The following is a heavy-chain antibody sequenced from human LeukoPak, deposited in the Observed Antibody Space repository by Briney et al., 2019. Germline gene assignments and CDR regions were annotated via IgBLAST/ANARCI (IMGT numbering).Heavy chain of an antibody. V-gene: IGHV4-59*01. CDR1: GGSISSYY. J-gene: IGHJ6*02. D-gene: IGHD3-10*01. Sequence: PSETLSLTCTVSGGSISSYYWSWIRQPPGKGLEWIGYIYYSGSTNYNPSLKSRVTISVDTSKNQFSLKLSSVTAADTAVYYCARYYGSGSYDLPYYYYGMDVGGQGTTVTVSS. CDR3: ARYYGSGSYDLPYYYYGMDV. CDR2: IYYSGST.